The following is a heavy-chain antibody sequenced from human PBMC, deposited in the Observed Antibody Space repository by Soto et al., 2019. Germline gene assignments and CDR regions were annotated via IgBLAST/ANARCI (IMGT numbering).Heavy chain of an antibody. D-gene: IGHD6-13*01. V-gene: IGHV3-48*01. J-gene: IGHJ1*01. CDR2: ISIGSTTI. CDR3: AKDQGQQPHAEHFQH. CDR1: GFTFSTYS. Sequence: PGGSLRLSCAASGFTFSTYSMNWVRQAPGKGLEGISYISIGSTTIFYADSVKGRFTISRDNAKNKLYLQMNSLRAEDRAVYYCAKDQGQQPHAEHFQHWGQGTLVTVSS.